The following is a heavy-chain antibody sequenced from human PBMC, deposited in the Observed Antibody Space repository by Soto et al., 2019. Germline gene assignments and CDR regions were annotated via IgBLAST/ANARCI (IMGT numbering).Heavy chain of an antibody. J-gene: IGHJ5*02. CDR2: ISNRANT. Sequence: SETLSLTCNVSGAYVTTYYWSWIRQSPGKGLEWIGYISNRANTNYNPSLKSRVTISLDTSKNHSSLKMKSVTAADTAVYYCARRGSTWYSWFVPWGQGTLVTVSS. CDR3: ARRGSTWYSWFVP. D-gene: IGHD6-13*01. CDR1: GAYVTTYY. V-gene: IGHV4-59*02.